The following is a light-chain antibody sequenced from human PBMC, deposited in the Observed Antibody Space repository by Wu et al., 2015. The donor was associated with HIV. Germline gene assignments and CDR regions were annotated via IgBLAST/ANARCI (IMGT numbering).Light chain of an antibody. CDR3: QKFSTAPFT. V-gene: IGKV1-27*01. J-gene: IGKJ3*01. CDR1: QGISNY. Sequence: DIQMTQSPSSLSASVGDRVTITRRASQGISNYLAWYQQKPGGVPKLLIYSTSALQSGDPSRFSGSGSGTDFTLTISSLQPEDVATYYCQKFSTAPFTFGPGTKWISN. CDR2: STS.